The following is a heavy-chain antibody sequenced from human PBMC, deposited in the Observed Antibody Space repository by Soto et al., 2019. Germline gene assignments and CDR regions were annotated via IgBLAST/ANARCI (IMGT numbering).Heavy chain of an antibody. V-gene: IGHV4-34*01. CDR2: INHSGST. Sequence: QVQLQQWGAGLLKPSETLSLTCAVYGGSFSGYYWSWIHQPPGKGLEWIGEINHSGSTNYNPSLKSRVTISVDTSKNQFSLKLSSVTAADTAVYYCARGKRVTMVRGVIKDAFDIWGQGTMVTVSS. D-gene: IGHD3-10*01. CDR1: GGSFSGYY. J-gene: IGHJ3*02. CDR3: ARGKRVTMVRGVIKDAFDI.